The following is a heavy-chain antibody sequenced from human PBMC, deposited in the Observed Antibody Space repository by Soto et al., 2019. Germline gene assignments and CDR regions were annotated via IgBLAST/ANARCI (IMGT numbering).Heavy chain of an antibody. V-gene: IGHV4-39*01. D-gene: IGHD1-26*01. CDR1: GGSISSSSYY. CDR2: IYYSGST. Sequence: KPSETLSLTCTVSGGSISSSSYYWGWIRQPPGKGLEWIGSIYYSGSTYYNPSLKSRVTISVDTSKNQFSLKLSSVTAADTAVYYCARQGGELLGYWGQGTLVTVSS. CDR3: ARQGGELLGY. J-gene: IGHJ4*02.